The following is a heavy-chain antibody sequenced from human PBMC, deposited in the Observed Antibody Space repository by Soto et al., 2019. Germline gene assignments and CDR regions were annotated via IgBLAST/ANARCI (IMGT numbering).Heavy chain of an antibody. J-gene: IGHJ4*02. Sequence: QLQLQESGPGLVKPSETLSLTCTVSGGSISSFSYYWGWIRQPPGKGLEWIGSIYSSGSTYYNPSLKSRVAISVDTSKNEFSLKLSSVTAADTAVYYCARVLVPPKFYYGSGSLDYWGQGTLVTVSS. CDR2: IYSSGST. CDR3: ARVLVPPKFYYGSGSLDY. CDR1: GGSISSFSYY. V-gene: IGHV4-39*01. D-gene: IGHD3-10*01.